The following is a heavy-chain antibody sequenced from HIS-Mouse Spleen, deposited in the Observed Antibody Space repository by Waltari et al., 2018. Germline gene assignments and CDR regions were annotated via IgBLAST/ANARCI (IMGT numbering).Heavy chain of an antibody. J-gene: IGHJ4*02. Sequence: LQLQESGPGLVKPSETLSLTCTVSGGSISSSSYYWGWIRQPPGKGLVWVSRINSDGSSTSYADSVKGRFTISRDNAKNTLYLQMNSLRAEDTAVYYCARGDGSGYSLVDYWGQGTLVTVSS. CDR3: ARGDGSGYSLVDY. V-gene: IGHV3-74*01. CDR1: GGSISSSSYY. D-gene: IGHD3-3*01. CDR2: INSDGSST.